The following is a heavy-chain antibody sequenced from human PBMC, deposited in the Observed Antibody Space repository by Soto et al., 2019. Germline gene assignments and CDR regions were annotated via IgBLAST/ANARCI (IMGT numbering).Heavy chain of an antibody. CDR3: TTGEDDYGDYGYEDYFDY. CDR1: VFTFSNAW. V-gene: IGHV3-15*01. D-gene: IGHD4-17*01. Sequence: GGSLRLSCAASVFTFSNAWMSWVRQAPGKGLEWVGRIKSKTDGGTTDYAAPVKGRFTISRDDSKNTLYLQMNSLKTEDTAVYYCTTGEDDYGDYGYEDYFDYWGQGTLVTVSS. CDR2: IKSKTDGGTT. J-gene: IGHJ4*02.